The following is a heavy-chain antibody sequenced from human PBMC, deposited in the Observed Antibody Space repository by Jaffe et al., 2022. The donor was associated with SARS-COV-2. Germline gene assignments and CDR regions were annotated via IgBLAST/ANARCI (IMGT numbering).Heavy chain of an antibody. Sequence: QVQLVESGGDLVMPGGSLRLSCAASGFTFTDYYMNWVRQAPGKGLEWVSYISRGGNTIYYGDSVKGRFTISRDNAKNSLYLQMNSLRAEDTAVYYCARESVDTSVVDYWGQGTLVTVSS. CDR1: GFTFTDYY. CDR2: ISRGGNTI. D-gene: IGHD5-18*01. J-gene: IGHJ4*02. V-gene: IGHV3-11*01. CDR3: ARESVDTSVVDY.